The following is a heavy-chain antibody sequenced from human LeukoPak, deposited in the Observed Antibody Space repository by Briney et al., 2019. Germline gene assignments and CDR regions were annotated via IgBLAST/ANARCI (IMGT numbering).Heavy chain of an antibody. J-gene: IGHJ4*02. CDR3: AREGPGRGVIDSIDC. CDR1: GGSISSGGYY. D-gene: IGHD3-10*01. V-gene: IGHV4-31*03. CDR2: NYYSGST. Sequence: PSETLSLTCTVSGGSISSGGYYWSWIRQHPGKGLEWNGYNYYSGSTYFNPSLKSRVTISVDTSKNQFSLKLTSVTAADTAAYYCAREGPGRGVIDSIDCWGQGILVTVSS.